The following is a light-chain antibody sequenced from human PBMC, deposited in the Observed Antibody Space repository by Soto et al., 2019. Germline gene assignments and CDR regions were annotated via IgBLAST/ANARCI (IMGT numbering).Light chain of an antibody. Sequence: DIQMTQSPSSLSASVGDRVTITCRASQDINNYLAWYQQKPGKVPKLLIYAASTLQSGVPSRFSGSGSGTNFNLTISSLQPEDVATYYCQKYNSAPQTFGQGTKVEIK. CDR2: AAS. CDR3: QKYNSAPQT. CDR1: QDINNY. V-gene: IGKV1-27*01. J-gene: IGKJ1*01.